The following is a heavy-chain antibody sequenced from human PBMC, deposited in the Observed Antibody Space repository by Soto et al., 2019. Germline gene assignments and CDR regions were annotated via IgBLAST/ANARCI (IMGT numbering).Heavy chain of an antibody. J-gene: IGHJ4*02. V-gene: IGHV4-39*01. D-gene: IGHD1-1*01. CDR1: GGSISSSPYY. Sequence: PXETLSLTCTVSGGSISSSPYYWAWIRQPPGKGLQWIGNIYYNGNTFYNPSLRSRVTISIDTSKSQFSLGLSSVTASDTAVYYCAXHGPLTNNWNQLNCWGQGTLVTVSS. CDR3: AXHGPLTNNWNQLNC. CDR2: IYYNGNT.